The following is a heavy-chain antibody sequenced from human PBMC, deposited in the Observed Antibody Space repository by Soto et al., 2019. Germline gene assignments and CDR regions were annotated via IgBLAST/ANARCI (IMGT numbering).Heavy chain of an antibody. D-gene: IGHD3-22*01. CDR1: GGSIRNNIYY. Sequence: QLQLQESGPGLVKPSETLSLTCSVSGGSIRNNIYYWGWIRQPPGKGLEWIATVHYSGSTYYTPSLKSRVTISADTSNTQFSLRLNSVTAADTAVYYCARQHYYDSSGYYTWNWGQGTLVTVSS. CDR2: VHYSGST. V-gene: IGHV4-39*01. J-gene: IGHJ4*02. CDR3: ARQHYYDSSGYYTWN.